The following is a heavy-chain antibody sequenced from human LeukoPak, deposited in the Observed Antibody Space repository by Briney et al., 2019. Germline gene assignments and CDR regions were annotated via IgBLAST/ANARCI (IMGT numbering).Heavy chain of an antibody. D-gene: IGHD2-2*02. CDR1: GFIFSSYT. Sequence: GGSPRLSCAASGFIFSSYTMSWVRQAPGTGLEWVSSISSSSTYIYYADSLKGRFTISRDNAKNSLNLQMNSLRAEDTAVYYCARDAYCSSTSCYNYFDYWGQGTLVTVSS. J-gene: IGHJ4*02. CDR2: ISSSSTYI. CDR3: ARDAYCSSTSCYNYFDY. V-gene: IGHV3-21*01.